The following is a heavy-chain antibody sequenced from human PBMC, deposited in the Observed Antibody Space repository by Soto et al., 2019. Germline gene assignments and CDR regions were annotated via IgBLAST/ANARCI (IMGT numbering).Heavy chain of an antibody. J-gene: IGHJ4*02. D-gene: IGHD2-2*01. CDR2: IWSGGSNE. CDR1: GFTFSSYG. V-gene: IGHV3-33*01. CDR3: ARGPGTSYFDY. Sequence: QVQLVESGGGVVQPGRSLRLSCAASGFTFSSYGMHWVRQAPGKGLEWVAVIWSGGSNENYADSVKGRLTISRDNSKNMLYLQMNSLRAEDTAVYYCARGPGTSYFDYWGQGSLVTVSS.